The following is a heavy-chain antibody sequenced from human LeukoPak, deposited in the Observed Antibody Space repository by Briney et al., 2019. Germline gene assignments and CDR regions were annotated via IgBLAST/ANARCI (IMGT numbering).Heavy chain of an antibody. CDR3: ASCHYLTTVTARWFDP. CDR2: INHSGST. Sequence: PSETLSLTCAVYGGAFSGYYWSWIRQPPGKGQEWIGEINHSGSTNYNPSLKSRVTISVDTSKNQFSLKLSSVTAADTAVYYCASCHYLTTVTARWFDPWGQGTLVTVSS. D-gene: IGHD4-17*01. CDR1: GGAFSGYY. J-gene: IGHJ5*02. V-gene: IGHV4-34*01.